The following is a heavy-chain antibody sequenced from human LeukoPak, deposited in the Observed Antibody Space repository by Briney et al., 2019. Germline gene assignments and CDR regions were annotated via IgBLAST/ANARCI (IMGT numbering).Heavy chain of an antibody. CDR2: ISYDGSNK. V-gene: IGHV3-30*03. CDR1: GFTSSSYG. J-gene: IGHJ4*02. CDR3: ARRYCSSTTCTLDY. Sequence: GGSLRLSCAASGFTSSSYGMRWVRQAPGKGLEWVAVISYDGSNKYYADSVKGRFTISRDNSKNTLYLQMNSLRAEDTAVYYSARRYCSSTTCTLDYWGQGTLVTVSS. D-gene: IGHD2-2*01.